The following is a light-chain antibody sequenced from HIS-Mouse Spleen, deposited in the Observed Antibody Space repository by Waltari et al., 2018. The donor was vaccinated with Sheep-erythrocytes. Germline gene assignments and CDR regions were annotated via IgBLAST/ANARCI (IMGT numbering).Light chain of an antibody. CDR3: SSYAGSNNWV. CDR2: EVS. J-gene: IGLJ3*02. CDR1: SSDVGGYNS. Sequence: QSALTQPPSASGSPGQSVPISCPGTSSDVGGYNSVSWYQQHPGKAPKLMIYEVSKRPSGVPDRFSGSKSGNTASLTVSGLQAEDEADYYCSSYAGSNNWVFGGGTKLTVL. V-gene: IGLV2-8*01.